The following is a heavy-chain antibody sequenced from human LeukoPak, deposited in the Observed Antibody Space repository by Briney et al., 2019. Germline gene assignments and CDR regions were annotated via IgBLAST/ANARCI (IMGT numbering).Heavy chain of an antibody. D-gene: IGHD4-17*01. J-gene: IGHJ4*02. CDR1: GFTFSSYA. Sequence: PGGSLRLSCAASGFTFSSYAMHWVRQAPGKGLEWVAVISYDGSNKYYADSVKGRFTISRDNSKNTLYLQMNSLRAEDTAVYYCAKATMTTVTDYFDYWGQGTLVTVSS. CDR2: ISYDGSNK. V-gene: IGHV3-30-3*01. CDR3: AKATMTTVTDYFDY.